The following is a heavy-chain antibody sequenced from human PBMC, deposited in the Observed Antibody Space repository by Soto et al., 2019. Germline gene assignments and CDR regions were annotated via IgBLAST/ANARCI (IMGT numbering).Heavy chain of an antibody. J-gene: IGHJ6*03. D-gene: IGHD6-13*01. CDR3: ARRGYGSRWPNVYMDV. CDR2: ISNNGAHT. Sequence: EAQLVESGGGLVQRGGSLRLSCAASGFTFSNYEMPWVRQAPGKGLEYVSGISNNGAHTDYAKSVKGRFTISRDNSENTLYLQMGSLRAEDMALYYCARRGYGSRWPNVYMDVWGKGTTVTVSS. V-gene: IGHV3-64*01. CDR1: GFTFSNYE.